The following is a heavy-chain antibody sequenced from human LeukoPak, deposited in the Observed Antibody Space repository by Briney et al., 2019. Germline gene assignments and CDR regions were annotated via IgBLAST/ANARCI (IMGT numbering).Heavy chain of an antibody. D-gene: IGHD6-13*01. V-gene: IGHV3-66*01. CDR2: IYSGGST. CDR3: VICGNSPCYFDY. CDR1: GFTVSSNY. J-gene: IGHJ4*02. Sequence: PGGSLRLSCAASGFTVSSNYMSWVRQAPGKGLEWVSVIYSGGSTYYADSVKGRFTISRDNSKNTLYLQMNSLRAEDTAVYYCVICGNSPCYFDYWGQGTLVTVSS.